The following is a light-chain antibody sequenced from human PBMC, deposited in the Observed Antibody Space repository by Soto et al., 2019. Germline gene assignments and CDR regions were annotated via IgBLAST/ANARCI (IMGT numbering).Light chain of an antibody. CDR3: HQYHNFPRT. J-gene: IGKJ1*01. CDR2: KAS. Sequence: DIQLTQSPSTLSASLGDRVTITCRASQSINGWLAWYQQKPGQAPNLLIYKASTLESGVPSRFRGSGSGTEFTLTVSSLQPDDFETYYCHQYHNFPRTFGQGTKVDIK. CDR1: QSINGW. V-gene: IGKV1-5*03.